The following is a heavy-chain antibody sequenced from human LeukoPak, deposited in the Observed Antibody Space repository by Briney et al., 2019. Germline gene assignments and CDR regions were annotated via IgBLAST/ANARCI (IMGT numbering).Heavy chain of an antibody. J-gene: IGHJ4*02. CDR3: VKDEVWFGELSAVRLGS. CDR1: GFTFESTS. CDR2: LSWNSGSI. Sequence: PGGSLRLSCAASGFTFESTSMHWVRQVPGKGLEWVSGLSWNSGSIAYADSVKGRFTISRDNAKASLYLEMNRLRVEDTALYYCVKDEVWFGELSAVRLGSWGQGTRVTVSS. V-gene: IGHV3-9*01. D-gene: IGHD3-10*01.